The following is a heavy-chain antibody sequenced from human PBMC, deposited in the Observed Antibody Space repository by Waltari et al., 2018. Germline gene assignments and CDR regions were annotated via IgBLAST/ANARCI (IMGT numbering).Heavy chain of an antibody. CDR2: MQYRGST. Sequence: QLQLHESGPGLVKPSETLSLPCTVSGGSISTNYHLGGIRQPPGKGVEWMGNMQYRGSTFYNPSLKSRVTISLDTSKNQFSLRLSTVGAADTAVYFCGRIAFGDDGGYFQHWGQGTLVTVSS. J-gene: IGHJ1*01. CDR1: GGSISTNYH. V-gene: IGHV4-39*01. CDR3: GRIAFGDDGGYFQH. D-gene: IGHD4-17*01.